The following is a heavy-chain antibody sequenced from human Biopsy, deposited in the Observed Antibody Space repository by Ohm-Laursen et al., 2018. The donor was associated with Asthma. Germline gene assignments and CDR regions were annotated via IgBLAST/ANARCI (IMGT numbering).Heavy chain of an antibody. J-gene: IGHJ4*02. Sequence: SLVKVSCKSLGGTFSTYVIGWVRQAPGQGLEWMGGINSVFGTTTYPQKFQDRVTITADDSTSTVYMELSSLRSEDTAVYYCARKAGSCISRTCYSLDFWGQGTLVTVSS. CDR3: ARKAGSCISRTCYSLDF. CDR1: GGTFSTYV. D-gene: IGHD2-2*01. CDR2: INSVFGTT. V-gene: IGHV1-69*01.